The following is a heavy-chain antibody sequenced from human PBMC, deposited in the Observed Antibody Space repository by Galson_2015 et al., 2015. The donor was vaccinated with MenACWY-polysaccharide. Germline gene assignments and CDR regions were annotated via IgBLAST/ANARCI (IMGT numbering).Heavy chain of an antibody. J-gene: IGHJ3*02. CDR2: IQYDGSTK. Sequence: SLRLSCAASGSGFSNSGMHWVRQAPGKGLEWVAVIQYDGSTKVYADSVKGRFTISRDNSKSTVFLEMNTLGVEDTAVYYCAREGSRIVFHAFDIWGQGTMVTVSS. CDR1: GSGFSNSG. V-gene: IGHV3-33*01. CDR3: AREGSRIVFHAFDI. D-gene: IGHD2-2*01.